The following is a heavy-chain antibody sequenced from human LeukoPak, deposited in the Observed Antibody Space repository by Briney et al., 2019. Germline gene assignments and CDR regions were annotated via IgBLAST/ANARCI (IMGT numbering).Heavy chain of an antibody. CDR2: IYYSGNT. D-gene: IGHD6-6*01. CDR3: AREGIYSSSSYFDY. V-gene: IGHV4-59*01. CDR1: GGSISSSY. Sequence: RSSETLSLTCTVSGGSISSSYWSWIRQPPGKGLEWIGYIYYSGNTNFNPSLKSRVTMSLDTSKNQFSLTLSSVTAADTAVYYCAREGIYSSSSYFDYWGQGTLVTVSS. J-gene: IGHJ4*02.